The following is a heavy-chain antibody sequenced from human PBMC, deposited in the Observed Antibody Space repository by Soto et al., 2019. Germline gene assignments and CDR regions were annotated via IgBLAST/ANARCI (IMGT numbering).Heavy chain of an antibody. J-gene: IGHJ4*02. V-gene: IGHV1-2*02. Sequence: GASVKVSCKASGYTFTGYYVHWVRQAPGQGLEWMGWINPNDGGTNYAQNFQDRVTMTSDTSVTTAYMELSRLTSDDTAVYFCARDSYSGSYVHWGQGXLVTVYS. D-gene: IGHD1-26*01. CDR1: GYTFTGYY. CDR2: INPNDGGT. CDR3: ARDSYSGSYVH.